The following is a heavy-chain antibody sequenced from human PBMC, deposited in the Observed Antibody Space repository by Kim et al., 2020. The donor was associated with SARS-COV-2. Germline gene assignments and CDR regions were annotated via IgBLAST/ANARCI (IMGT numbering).Heavy chain of an antibody. V-gene: IGHV4-4*07. D-gene: IGHD3-22*01. CDR3: AREGYYDSSGYFPLVVY. CDR1: GGSISSYY. Sequence: SETLSLTCTVSGGSISSYYWSWIRQPAGKGLEWIGRIYTSGSTNYNPSLKSRVTMSVDTSKNQFSLKLSSVTAADTAVYYCAREGYYDSSGYFPLVVYWGQGTLVTVSS. J-gene: IGHJ4*02. CDR2: IYTSGST.